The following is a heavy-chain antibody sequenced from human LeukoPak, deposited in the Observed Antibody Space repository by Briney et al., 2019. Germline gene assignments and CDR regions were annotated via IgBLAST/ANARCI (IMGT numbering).Heavy chain of an antibody. CDR1: GGSISSGGSS. CDR3: ARATGYSGSGVFDY. Sequence: SETLSLTCTVSGGSISSGGSSWSWIRQPPGKGLEWIGYIYHSGNTYYNPSLKARVTISLDRSNNQFSLKLTSVTAADTAVYYCARATGYSGSGVFDYWGQGTLVTVSS. J-gene: IGHJ4*02. CDR2: IYHSGNT. D-gene: IGHD3-10*01. V-gene: IGHV4-30-2*01.